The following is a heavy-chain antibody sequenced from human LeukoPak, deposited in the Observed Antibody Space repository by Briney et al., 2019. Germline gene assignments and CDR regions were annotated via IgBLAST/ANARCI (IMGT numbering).Heavy chain of an antibody. CDR1: GGSFSGYY. Sequence: SETLSLTCAVYGGSFSGYYWSWIRQPPGKGLEWIGEINHSGSTNYNPSLKSRVTISVDTSKNQFSLRLTSVTAADTAVYFCASLRFLEWSGMDVWGQGTTITVSS. J-gene: IGHJ6*02. CDR3: ASLRFLEWSGMDV. CDR2: INHSGST. D-gene: IGHD3-3*01. V-gene: IGHV4-34*01.